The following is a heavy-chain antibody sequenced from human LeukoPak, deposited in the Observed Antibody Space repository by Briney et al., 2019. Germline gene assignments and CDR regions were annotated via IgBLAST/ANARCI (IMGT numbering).Heavy chain of an antibody. CDR3: AKEGAGIVGATYDY. V-gene: IGHV3-30*18. CDR1: GCTFSSYG. D-gene: IGHD1-26*01. CDR2: ISYDGSNE. Sequence: TGGSLRLSCAASGCTFSSYGMHWVRQAPGKGLEWVAVISYDGSNEYYADSVKGLFTISRDNSKTTLYLQMNSLRAEDTAVYYCAKEGAGIVGATYDYWGQGTLVTVSS. J-gene: IGHJ4*02.